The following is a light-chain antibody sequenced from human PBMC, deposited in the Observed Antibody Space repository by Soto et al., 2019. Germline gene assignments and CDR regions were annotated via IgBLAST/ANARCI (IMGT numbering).Light chain of an antibody. V-gene: IGKV3-20*01. CDR2: GAF. CDR1: QSVSSSY. CDR3: HQYGSSPWT. J-gene: IGKJ1*01. Sequence: EIVLTQSPGTLSLSPGERATLSCRASQSVSSSYLAWYQHKPGQAPRLLIYGAFSRATGIPDRFSGSGSGTDFTLTISRLEPEDFAVYYCHQYGSSPWTFGQGTRWIS.